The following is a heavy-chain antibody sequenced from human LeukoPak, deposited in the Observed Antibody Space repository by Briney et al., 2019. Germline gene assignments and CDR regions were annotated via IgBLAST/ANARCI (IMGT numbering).Heavy chain of an antibody. CDR2: IYTSGGT. D-gene: IGHD3-22*01. V-gene: IGHV4-61*02. J-gene: IGHJ6*03. CDR1: GGSISSGSYY. Sequence: SQTLSLTCTVSGGSISSGSYYWSWIRQPAGKGLEWIGRIYTSGGTNYNPSLKSRVTISVDTSKNQFSLKLSSVTAADTAVYYCARSSGWSYYYYYYMDVWGKGTTVTVSS. CDR3: ARSSGWSYYYYYYMDV.